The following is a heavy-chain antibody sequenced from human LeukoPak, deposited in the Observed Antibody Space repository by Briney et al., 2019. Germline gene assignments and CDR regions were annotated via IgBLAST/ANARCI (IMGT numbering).Heavy chain of an antibody. CDR2: VNHSGST. V-gene: IGHV4-34*01. Sequence: PSETLSLTCAVYGGSFTGYYWNWSRQPPGKGLEWVGEVNHSGSTNYNPSLRSRVTISVDTSKNQFSLQVTSVTAADTAVYYCLVAAAALGSQHWGQGTLVTVSS. CDR1: GGSFTGYY. D-gene: IGHD6-13*01. CDR3: LVAAAALGSQH. J-gene: IGHJ1*01.